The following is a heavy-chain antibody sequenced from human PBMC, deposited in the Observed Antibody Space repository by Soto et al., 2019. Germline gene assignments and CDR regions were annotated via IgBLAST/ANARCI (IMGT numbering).Heavy chain of an antibody. Sequence: EVQLVESGGGLIQPGGSLRLSCAASGFTVSSNYMSWVRQAPGKGLEWVSVIYSGGSTYYADSVKGRFTISRDNSKNTLYLQMNSLRAEDTAVYYCARIEMATISGAFDIWGQGTMVTVSS. CDR2: IYSGGST. CDR1: GFTVSSNY. V-gene: IGHV3-53*01. D-gene: IGHD5-12*01. CDR3: ARIEMATISGAFDI. J-gene: IGHJ3*02.